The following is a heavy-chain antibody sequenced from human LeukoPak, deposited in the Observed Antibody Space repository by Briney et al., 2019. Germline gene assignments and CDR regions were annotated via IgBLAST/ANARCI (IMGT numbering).Heavy chain of an antibody. CDR1: GFTFSSYA. V-gene: IGHV3-23*01. J-gene: IGHJ4*02. CDR2: ISGSGGST. D-gene: IGHD6-13*01. Sequence: GGSLRLSCAASGFTFSSYAMSWVRQAPGKGLEWVSAISGSGGSTYYADSVKGRFTISRGNAKNSLYLQMNSLRVEDTAVYYCARGRGDSSSWYFDYWGQGTLVTVSS. CDR3: ARGRGDSSSWYFDY.